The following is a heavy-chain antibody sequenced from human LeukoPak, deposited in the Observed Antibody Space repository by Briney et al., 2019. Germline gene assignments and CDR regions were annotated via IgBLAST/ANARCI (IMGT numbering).Heavy chain of an antibody. Sequence: GGSLRLSCAASGFTFSSYAMHWVRQAPGKGLEWVAVISYDGSNKYYADSVEGRFTISRDNSKNTLYLQMNSLRAEDTAVYYCAREGVVVTASFDYWGQGTLVTVSS. CDR2: ISYDGSNK. CDR1: GFTFSSYA. J-gene: IGHJ4*02. CDR3: AREGVVVTASFDY. D-gene: IGHD2-21*02. V-gene: IGHV3-30-3*01.